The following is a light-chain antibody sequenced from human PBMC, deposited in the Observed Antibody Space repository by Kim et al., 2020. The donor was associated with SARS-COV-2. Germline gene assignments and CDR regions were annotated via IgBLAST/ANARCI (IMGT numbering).Light chain of an antibody. Sequence: EVVLTQSPGTLSLSPGERATLSCRASQSVDNNFLAWYQQRPGQAPRLLIYVASSRASVIPDRFSGSGSGTDFTLTINRLEAEDFAVYYCHQYGSSPQTFGHGTKVDIK. CDR1: QSVDNNF. V-gene: IGKV3-20*01. CDR3: HQYGSSPQT. CDR2: VAS. J-gene: IGKJ1*01.